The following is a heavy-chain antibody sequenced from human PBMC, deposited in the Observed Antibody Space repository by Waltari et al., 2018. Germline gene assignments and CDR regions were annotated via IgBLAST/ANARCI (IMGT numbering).Heavy chain of an antibody. CDR3: ATGGAPPEGAFDI. V-gene: IGHV1-24*01. J-gene: IGHJ3*02. CDR1: GYTLTDLS. CDR2: FDPEDADK. D-gene: IGHD3-16*01. Sequence: QVQLVQSGAEVKKPGASVKVSCKVSGYTLTDLSIHWVRQAPGKGLEWMGGFDPEDADKIYAQKFQGRVTMTEETSTDTAYMELSSLRSEDTAVYYCATGGAPPEGAFDIWGQGTMVTVSS.